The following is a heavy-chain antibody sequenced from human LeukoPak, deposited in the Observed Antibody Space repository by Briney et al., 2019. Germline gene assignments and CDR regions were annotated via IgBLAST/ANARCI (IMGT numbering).Heavy chain of an antibody. CDR3: ARQAYSSNLGWFDP. D-gene: IGHD6-13*01. CDR2: IYNSGST. Sequence: SETLSLTCSVSGGSNSSSTYYWGWIRQPPGKGLEWIGNIYNSGSTYYNPSLKSRVTISVDTSKNQFSLKLSSVTAADTAVYYCARQAYSSNLGWFDPWGQGTLVTVSS. J-gene: IGHJ5*02. CDR1: GGSNSSSTYY. V-gene: IGHV4-39*01.